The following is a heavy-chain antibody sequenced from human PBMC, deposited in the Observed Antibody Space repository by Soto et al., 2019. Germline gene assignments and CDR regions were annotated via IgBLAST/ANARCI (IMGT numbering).Heavy chain of an antibody. D-gene: IGHD2-15*01. CDR1: GFTFSTYA. CDR2: IGYDGSSN. Sequence: GRSLRLSCPASGFTFSTYAKHWVRQPHCKGLEGVAIIGYDGSSNFYADSVKGRCTISRDNSKNTLYLQRNSLRAEDTAVYYCGRVPETYCSGGRCYSGGIEYWGQGT. CDR3: GRVPETYCSGGRCYSGGIEY. V-gene: IGHV3-33*01. J-gene: IGHJ4*02.